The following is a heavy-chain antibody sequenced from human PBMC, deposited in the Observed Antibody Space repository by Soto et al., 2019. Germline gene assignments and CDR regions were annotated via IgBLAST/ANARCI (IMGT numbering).Heavy chain of an antibody. Sequence: PGGSLRLSCADSGFTFSSYEMNWLRQAPGKGREWVSYISSSGSTIYYADSVKGRFTITRDNAKNSLYLQMNSLRAEDTAVYYCARGATNSYXIVVVPAAPGDQEYFQHWGQGTLVTVSS. CDR2: ISSSGSTI. CDR3: ARGATNSYXIVVVPAAPGDQEYFQH. D-gene: IGHD2-2*01. CDR1: GFTFSSYE. V-gene: IGHV3-48*03. J-gene: IGHJ1*01.